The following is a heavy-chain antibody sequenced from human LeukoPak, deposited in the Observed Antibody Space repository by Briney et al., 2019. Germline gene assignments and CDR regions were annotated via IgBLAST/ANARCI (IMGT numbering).Heavy chain of an antibody. CDR2: ISSSSSTI. D-gene: IGHD3-3*01. J-gene: IGHJ4*02. Sequence: GGSLRLSCAASGFTFSSYSMNWVRQAPGKGLEWVSYISSSSSTIYYADSVKGRFTISRDNAKNSLYLQMNSLRAEDTAVYYCARERLGVTTAFDYWGQGTLVTVSS. CDR3: ARERLGVTTAFDY. CDR1: GFTFSSYS. V-gene: IGHV3-48*01.